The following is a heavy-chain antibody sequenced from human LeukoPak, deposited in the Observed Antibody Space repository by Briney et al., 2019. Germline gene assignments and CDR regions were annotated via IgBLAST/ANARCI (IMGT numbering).Heavy chain of an antibody. D-gene: IGHD3-22*01. CDR2: IYYSGST. V-gene: IGHV4-30-4*01. CDR3: CTMMASSDAFDI. CDR1: GGSISSGDYP. J-gene: IGHJ3*02. Sequence: KPSETLSLTCTVSGGSISSGDYPWSWIRQPPGKGLEWIGSIYYSGSTYYNPSLKSRVTISVDTSKNQFSLKLSSVTAADTAVYYCCTMMASSDAFDIWGQGTMVTVSS.